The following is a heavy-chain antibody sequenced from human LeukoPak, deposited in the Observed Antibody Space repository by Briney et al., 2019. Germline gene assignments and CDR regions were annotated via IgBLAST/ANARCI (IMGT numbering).Heavy chain of an antibody. D-gene: IGHD2-2*01. CDR3: VKDLYKGDSASWYFFHY. J-gene: IGHJ4*02. CDR2: LSANGGTT. V-gene: IGHV3-64D*06. CDR1: GFIISDYA. Sequence: GGSLRLSCSASGFIISDYAMHWVHQAPGKRLEYVSALSANGGTTYYADSVKGRFTISRDTSKNTLYLQMSSLRAEDTAMYHCVKDLYKGDSASWYFFHYWGQGTLVTVSS.